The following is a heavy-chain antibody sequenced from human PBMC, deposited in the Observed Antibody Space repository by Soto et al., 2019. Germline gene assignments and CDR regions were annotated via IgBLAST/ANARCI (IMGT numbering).Heavy chain of an antibody. Sequence: QVQLQQWGAGLLKPSETLSLTCAVYGGSFSGYYWSWIRQPPGKGLEWIGEINHSGSTNYNPSLKSRVTISVDTSKNQFSLKLSSVTAADTAVYYRARNWPMGGDYWGQGTLVTVSS. D-gene: IGHD1-26*01. CDR3: ARNWPMGGDY. J-gene: IGHJ4*02. CDR2: INHSGST. CDR1: GGSFSGYY. V-gene: IGHV4-34*01.